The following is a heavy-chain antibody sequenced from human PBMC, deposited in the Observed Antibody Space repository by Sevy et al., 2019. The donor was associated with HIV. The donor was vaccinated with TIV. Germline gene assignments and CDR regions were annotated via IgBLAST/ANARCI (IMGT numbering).Heavy chain of an antibody. CDR2: ISGSGYST. V-gene: IGHV3-23*01. CDR1: GFTFSSYA. Sequence: GGCLRLSCAASGFTFSSYAMTWVRQAPGKGLEWVSGISGSGYSTYYADSVKGRFTISRDNSKNTLYLQMNSLRAEDTAVYYCAKEGGGYNYDSSGLFDYWGQGILVTVSS. D-gene: IGHD3-22*01. J-gene: IGHJ4*02. CDR3: AKEGGGYNYDSSGLFDY.